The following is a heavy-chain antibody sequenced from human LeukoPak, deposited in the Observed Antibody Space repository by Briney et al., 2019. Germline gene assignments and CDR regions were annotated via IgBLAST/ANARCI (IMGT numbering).Heavy chain of an antibody. CDR2: ISHRGVNT. J-gene: IGHJ6*02. V-gene: IGHV3-23*01. CDR1: GFTFDDYA. D-gene: IGHD4-23*01. Sequence: GGSLRLSCAASGFTFDDYAMHWVRQAPGKGLEWVSAISHRGVNTYYAESVKGRFTISRDNSKNTVSLQMNSLRAEDTAVYYCAKLPWGPTVVSRDHYYGMDVWGQGTTVTVSS. CDR3: AKLPWGPTVVSRDHYYGMDV.